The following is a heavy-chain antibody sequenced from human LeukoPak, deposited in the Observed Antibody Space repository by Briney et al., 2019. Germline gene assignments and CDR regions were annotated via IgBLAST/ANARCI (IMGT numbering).Heavy chain of an antibody. J-gene: IGHJ4*02. CDR2: ISYSGST. Sequence: SETLSLTCAVSGGSVSSSNWWSWVRQPPGKGLEWIGEISYSGSTNYNPSLKSRVTVSVDKSKNQLSLELSSVTAADTAVYYCARGSSWYLSFWGQGTLVTVSS. D-gene: IGHD1-26*01. CDR3: ARGSSWYLSF. CDR1: GGSVSSSNW. V-gene: IGHV4-4*02.